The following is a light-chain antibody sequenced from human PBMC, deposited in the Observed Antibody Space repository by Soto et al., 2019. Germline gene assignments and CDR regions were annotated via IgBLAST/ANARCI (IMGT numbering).Light chain of an antibody. Sequence: QSVLTQPASVSGSPGQSITISCTGTSSDVGGYHYVSWYQQHPGKVPKLMIYDVSNRPSGVSNRFSGSKSGNTASLTISGLQAEDEADYYCSSFTSSSTRVVFGGGTKLTVL. CDR3: SSFTSSSTRVV. CDR1: SSDVGGYHY. CDR2: DVS. V-gene: IGLV2-14*01. J-gene: IGLJ2*01.